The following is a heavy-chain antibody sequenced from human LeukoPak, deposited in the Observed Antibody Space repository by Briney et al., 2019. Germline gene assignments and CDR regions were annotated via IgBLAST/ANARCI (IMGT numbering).Heavy chain of an antibody. D-gene: IGHD3-3*01. Sequence: ASVKVSCKASGYTFTGYYMHWVRQAPGQGLEWMGWINPNSGGTNYPQKFQGRVTMTRDTSISTAYMELSRLRSDDTAVYYCARAPYYDFWSGSPSFYYMDVWGKGTTVTVSS. J-gene: IGHJ6*03. CDR2: INPNSGGT. V-gene: IGHV1-2*02. CDR1: GYTFTGYY. CDR3: ARAPYYDFWSGSPSFYYMDV.